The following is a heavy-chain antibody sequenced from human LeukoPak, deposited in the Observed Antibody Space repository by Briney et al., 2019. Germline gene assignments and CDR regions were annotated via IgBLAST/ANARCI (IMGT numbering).Heavy chain of an antibody. V-gene: IGHV1-2*02. CDR2: INPNSGGT. D-gene: IGHD5-18*01. J-gene: IGHJ5*02. Sequence: ASVKVSCKASGYTFTGYYMHWLRQAPGQGLEWMGWINPNSGGTNYAQKFQGRVTMTRDTSISTAYMELSRLRSDDTAVYYCARDWIQLWSTRWFDPWGQGTLVTVSS. CDR3: ARDWIQLWSTRWFDP. CDR1: GYTFTGYY.